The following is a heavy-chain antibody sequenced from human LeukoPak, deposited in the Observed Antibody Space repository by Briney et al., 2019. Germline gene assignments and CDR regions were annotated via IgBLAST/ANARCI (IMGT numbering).Heavy chain of an antibody. D-gene: IGHD5-18*01. CDR2: IYYSGST. CDR1: GGSISSYY. Sequence: PSETLSLTCTVSGGSISSYYWSWIRQPPGKGLEWIGYIYYSGSTNYNPSLKSRVTISVDTSKNQFSLKLSSVTAADTAVCYCARATRGYSYGVFDYWGQGTLVTVSS. V-gene: IGHV4-59*01. J-gene: IGHJ4*02. CDR3: ARATRGYSYGVFDY.